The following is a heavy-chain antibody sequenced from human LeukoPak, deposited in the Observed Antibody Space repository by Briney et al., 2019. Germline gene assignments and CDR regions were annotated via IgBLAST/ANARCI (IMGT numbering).Heavy chain of an antibody. CDR3: ARGSGWYAF. J-gene: IGHJ4*02. CDR2: IYYSGST. CDR1: GASITSYY. Sequence: PSETLSLTCTVSGASITSYYWTWIRQSPGKGLEWIGYIYYSGSTNYNPSPKSRVTISVDTSKNQLSLKLNSVTAADTAVYYCARGSGWYAFWGQGTLVTVSS. V-gene: IGHV4-59*01. D-gene: IGHD6-19*01.